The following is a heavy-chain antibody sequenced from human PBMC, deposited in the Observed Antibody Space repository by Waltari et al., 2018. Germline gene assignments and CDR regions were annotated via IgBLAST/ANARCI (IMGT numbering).Heavy chain of an antibody. V-gene: IGHV3-7*01. D-gene: IGHD2-8*01. CDR3: ARDYANYFDY. CDR1: GFPFSSYW. J-gene: IGHJ4*02. Sequence: EVQLVESGGGLVQPGGSLRLSCAASGFPFSSYWMSWVRQAPGKGLEWVANIKQDGSEKYYVDSVKGRFTISRDNAKNSLYLQMNSLRAEDTAVYYCARDYANYFDYWGQGTLVTVSS. CDR2: IKQDGSEK.